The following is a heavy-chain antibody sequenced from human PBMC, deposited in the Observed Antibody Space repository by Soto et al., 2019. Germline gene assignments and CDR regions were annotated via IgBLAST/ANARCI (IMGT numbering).Heavy chain of an antibody. CDR1: GYTFTSYD. V-gene: IGHV1-8*01. D-gene: IGHD2-15*01. Sequence: QVQLVQSGAEVQKPGASVKVSCKASGYTFTSYDINWVRQATGQGLEWMGWMNPNSGNTGYAQKCQGRVTMTRNTSISTAYMELSSLRSEDTAVYYCARGSCSGGICYPGGFDPWGQGTLVTVSS. J-gene: IGHJ5*02. CDR2: MNPNSGNT. CDR3: ARGSCSGGICYPGGFDP.